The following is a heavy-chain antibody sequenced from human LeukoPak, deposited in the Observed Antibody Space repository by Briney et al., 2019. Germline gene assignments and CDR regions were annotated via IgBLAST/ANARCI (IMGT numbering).Heavy chain of an antibody. CDR2: MYYSGSP. D-gene: IGHD6-19*01. J-gene: IGHJ6*02. CDR1: GGSISSSSYY. CDR3: ARSIVVAGIVSDYYYYGMDV. V-gene: IGHV4-61*05. Sequence: SETLSLTCTVSGGSISSSSYYWGWTRQPPGKGLEWIGYMYYSGSPNYNPSLKSRVTISVHTSKKQFSLKLSSVTAADTAVYYCARSIVVAGIVSDYYYYGMDVWGQGTTVTVSS.